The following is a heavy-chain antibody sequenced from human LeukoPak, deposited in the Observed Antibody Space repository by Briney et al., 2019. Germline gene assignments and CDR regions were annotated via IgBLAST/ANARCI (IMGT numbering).Heavy chain of an antibody. J-gene: IGHJ4*02. D-gene: IGHD3-22*01. Sequence: GGSLRLSCAASGFTFSSYATNWVSQAPGKGLEWVSGISGSGGSTFYADSVKGRFTISRDNSKNTLYLQMNSLRAEDTAVYYCAKTSYYDSSGYYFDPFDYWGQGTLVTVSS. CDR3: AKTSYYDSSGYYFDPFDY. V-gene: IGHV3-23*01. CDR2: ISGSGGST. CDR1: GFTFSSYA.